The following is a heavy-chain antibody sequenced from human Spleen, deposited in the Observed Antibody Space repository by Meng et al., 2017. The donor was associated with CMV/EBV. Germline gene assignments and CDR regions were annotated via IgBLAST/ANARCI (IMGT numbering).Heavy chain of an antibody. Sequence: GESLKISCSASGFTFKNYAMHWVRQAPDTGLEWVAFTSLDGSNEYYADSVKGRFTISRDNSKNTLYLQMNSLTPEDTAVYHCAKGGSNGIVIVPPATYNWFDPWGQGTLVTVSS. CDR1: GFTFKNYA. J-gene: IGHJ5*02. CDR2: TSLDGSNE. D-gene: IGHD2-15*01. V-gene: IGHV3-30-3*01. CDR3: AKGGSNGIVIVPPATYNWFDP.